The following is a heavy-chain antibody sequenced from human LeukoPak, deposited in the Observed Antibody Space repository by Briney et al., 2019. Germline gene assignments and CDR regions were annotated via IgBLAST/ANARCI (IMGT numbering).Heavy chain of an antibody. Sequence: GASVKVSCKASGYTFTSYDINWVRQATGQGLEWMGWMNPNSGNTGYAQKFQGRVTMTRNTSISTAYMELSSLRSEDTAVYYCVMAYYDSSGYYPQACLDYWGQGTLVTVSS. D-gene: IGHD3-22*01. CDR3: VMAYYDSSGYYPQACLDY. J-gene: IGHJ4*02. CDR2: MNPNSGNT. CDR1: GYTFTSYD. V-gene: IGHV1-8*01.